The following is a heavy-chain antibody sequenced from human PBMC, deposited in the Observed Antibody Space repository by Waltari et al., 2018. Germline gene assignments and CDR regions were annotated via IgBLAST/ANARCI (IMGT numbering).Heavy chain of an antibody. J-gene: IGHJ4*02. CDR3: ARGYRRDDFWSGLRPFDY. CDR1: GYTFTSYD. D-gene: IGHD3-3*01. V-gene: IGHV1-8*01. Sequence: QVQLVQSGAEVKKPGASVKVSCNASGYTFTSYDLNWVRPATGPGLEWMGWMNPNSGNTGYAQKFQGRVTMTRNTSISTAYMELSSLRSEDTAVYYCARGYRRDDFWSGLRPFDYWGQGTLVTVSS. CDR2: MNPNSGNT.